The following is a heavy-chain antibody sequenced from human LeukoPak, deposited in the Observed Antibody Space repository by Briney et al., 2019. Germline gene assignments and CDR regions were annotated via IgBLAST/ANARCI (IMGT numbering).Heavy chain of an antibody. Sequence: PSETLSLTCTVSGGSISSYYWSWIRQPPGKGLEWIGYIYDSGNTNYNPSLKSRVTISIDTSKNQFSLKLSSVTAADTAVYYCARHLRGGATTGMDVWGQGTTVTVSS. CDR3: ARHLRGGATTGMDV. D-gene: IGHD3-16*01. V-gene: IGHV4-59*08. J-gene: IGHJ6*02. CDR2: IYDSGNT. CDR1: GGSISSYY.